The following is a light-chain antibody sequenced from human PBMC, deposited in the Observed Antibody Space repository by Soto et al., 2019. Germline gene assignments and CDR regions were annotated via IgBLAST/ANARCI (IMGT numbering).Light chain of an antibody. V-gene: IGLV2-11*01. Sequence: QSVLTQPRSVSGSPGQSVTISCTGTSNDVGGYNYVSWYQHHPGKAPKLMIYDVSKRPSGVPDRFSGSKSGNTASLTISGLQAEDEADYYCCSLAGSYNYVFGNGTKVKVL. CDR3: CSLAGSYNYV. CDR1: SNDVGGYNY. CDR2: DVS. J-gene: IGLJ1*01.